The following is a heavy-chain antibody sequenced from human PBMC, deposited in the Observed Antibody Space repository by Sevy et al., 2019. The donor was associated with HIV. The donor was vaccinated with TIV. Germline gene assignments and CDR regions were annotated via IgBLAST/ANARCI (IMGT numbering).Heavy chain of an antibody. CDR2: ISGSGGST. J-gene: IGHJ4*02. CDR3: ARESLYSNYVEY. D-gene: IGHD4-4*01. V-gene: IGHV3-23*01. CDR1: GFTFSSYA. Sequence: GGSLRLSCAASGFTFSSYAMSWVRQAPGKGLEWVSAISGSGGSTYYADSVKGRFTISRDNSKNTLSLQMNNLRAEDTAVYYCARESLYSNYVEYWGQGSLVTVSS.